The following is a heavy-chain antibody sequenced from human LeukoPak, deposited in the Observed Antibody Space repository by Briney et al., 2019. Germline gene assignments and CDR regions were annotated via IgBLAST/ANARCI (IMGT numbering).Heavy chain of an antibody. CDR3: ARRGYCSGGSCYSFGNWFDP. J-gene: IGHJ5*02. CDR2: MNPNSGNT. Sequence: GASVKVSCKASGYTFTSYDINWVRQATGQGLEWMGWMNPNSGNTGYAQKFQGRVTMTRNTSISTAYMELSSLRSEDTAVYYCARRGYCSGGSCYSFGNWFDPWGQGTLVTVSS. D-gene: IGHD2-15*01. V-gene: IGHV1-8*01. CDR1: GYTFTSYD.